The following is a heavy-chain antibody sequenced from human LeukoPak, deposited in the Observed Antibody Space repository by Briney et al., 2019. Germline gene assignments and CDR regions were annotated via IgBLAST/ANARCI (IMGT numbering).Heavy chain of an antibody. V-gene: IGHV4-38-2*02. CDR3: AREQWLVYYYGMDV. D-gene: IGHD6-19*01. Sequence: PSETLSLTCTVSGYSISSGYYWGWIRQPPGKGLEWIGSIYHSGSTYYNPSLKSRVTISVDTSKNQFSLKLSSVTAADTAVYYCAREQWLVYYYGMDVWGQGTTVTVSS. CDR2: IYHSGST. CDR1: GYSISSGYY. J-gene: IGHJ6*02.